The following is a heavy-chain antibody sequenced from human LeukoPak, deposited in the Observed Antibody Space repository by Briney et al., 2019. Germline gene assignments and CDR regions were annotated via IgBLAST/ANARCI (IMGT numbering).Heavy chain of an antibody. D-gene: IGHD3-16*01. CDR1: GFTFSSYA. V-gene: IGHV3-23*01. J-gene: IGHJ4*02. CDR3: AKNCGIIWDLADY. CDR2: ISGSGGST. Sequence: GGSLRLSCAAPGFTFSSYAMSWVRQAPGKGLEWVSAISGSGGSTYYADSVKGRFTISRDNSKNTLYLQMNSLRAEDTAVYYWAKNCGIIWDLADYWGQGTLVTVSS.